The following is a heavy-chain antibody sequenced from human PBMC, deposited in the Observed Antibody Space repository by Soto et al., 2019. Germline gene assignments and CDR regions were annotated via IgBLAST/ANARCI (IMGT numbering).Heavy chain of an antibody. V-gene: IGHV4-30-2*01. Sequence: QMQLQASGLGLVKPSQTLSLTCTVSGGSISSGDYSWNWFRQPQGKGLEWVGYIYHSGSAHYNPSLQIRVTISVDRSKKQFSLNLSSVTAADTAVYFCARADTVYCGGDCSPGLDYWGQGILVTVSS. CDR2: IYHSGSA. CDR1: GGSISSGDYS. CDR3: ARADTVYCGGDCSPGLDY. J-gene: IGHJ4*02. D-gene: IGHD2-21*02.